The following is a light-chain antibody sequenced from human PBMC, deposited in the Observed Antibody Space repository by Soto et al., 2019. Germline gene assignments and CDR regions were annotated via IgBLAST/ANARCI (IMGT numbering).Light chain of an antibody. CDR1: QGISRY. CDR3: QQRSYWR. V-gene: IGKV3-11*01. Sequence: EMVLTQSPATLSSSPGERATLYCRASQGISRYLAWYQQKPGQAPRLLIYDASNRATGIPARFSGNGSRTDFTLTITSLEPEDFAVYYCQQRSYWRFGGGTRIQIK. CDR2: DAS. J-gene: IGKJ4*01.